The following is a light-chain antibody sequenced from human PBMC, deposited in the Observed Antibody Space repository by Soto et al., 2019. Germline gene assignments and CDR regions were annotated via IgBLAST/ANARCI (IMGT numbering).Light chain of an antibody. Sequence: QSALTQPPSVSGSPGQSVTISCTGTSSDVGYYNRVSWYQQPPGTAPKLMVFEVSNRPSGVPDRFSGSKSGNTASLTISGLQAEDEADYYCSSYTTSSTVEFGGGTKLTVL. CDR2: EVS. CDR1: SSDVGYYNR. V-gene: IGLV2-18*02. CDR3: SSYTTSSTVE. J-gene: IGLJ2*01.